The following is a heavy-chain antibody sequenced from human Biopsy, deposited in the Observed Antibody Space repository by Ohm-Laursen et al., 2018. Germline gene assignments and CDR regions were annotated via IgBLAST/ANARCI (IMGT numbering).Heavy chain of an antibody. CDR3: ARQVDFWSGYVDY. Sequence: SETLSLTCTVSGGSISDSTYHWGWIRQSPGKGLKWIGNIYYSGNTDYSPSLKSRVTISVDTSNNRFSLKLRSVTAADTAVYYCARQVDFWSGYVDYWGQGTLVAVSS. V-gene: IGHV4-39*01. CDR2: IYYSGNT. CDR1: GGSISDSTYH. D-gene: IGHD3-3*01. J-gene: IGHJ4*02.